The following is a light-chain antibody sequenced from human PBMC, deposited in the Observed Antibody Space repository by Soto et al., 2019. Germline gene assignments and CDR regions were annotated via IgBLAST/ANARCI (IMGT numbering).Light chain of an antibody. V-gene: IGKV3-20*01. CDR2: GAS. Sequence: EIVLTQSPGTLSLSPGERATLSCRASQSVSSNYLAWYRRKPGQAPRLLIYGASNRATDIPGRFSGSGSGKAFSLTCTGLEPEALAVYCCQQYRSSCPTFGPGTRVEI. CDR3: QQYRSSCPT. J-gene: IGKJ1*01. CDR1: QSVSSNY.